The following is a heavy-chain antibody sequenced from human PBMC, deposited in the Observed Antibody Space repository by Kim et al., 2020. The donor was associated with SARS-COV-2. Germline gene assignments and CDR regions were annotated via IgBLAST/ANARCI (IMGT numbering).Heavy chain of an antibody. D-gene: IGHD3-10*01. CDR3: ATRAALLLWFGSLDY. V-gene: IGHV4-39*01. Sequence: PSLKSRVTISVDTSKNQFSLKLSSVTAADTAVYYCATRAALLLWFGSLDYWGQGTLVTVSS. J-gene: IGHJ4*02.